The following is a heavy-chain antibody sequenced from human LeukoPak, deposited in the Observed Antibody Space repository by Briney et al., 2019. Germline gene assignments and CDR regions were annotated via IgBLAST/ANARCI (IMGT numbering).Heavy chain of an antibody. Sequence: SETLSLTCAVSGGSISSGGYSWSWIRQPPGKGLEWIGYIYHSGSTYYNPSLKSRVTISVDRSKNQFSLKLSSVTAADTAVHYCARGSLVLGDYWGQGTLVTVSS. J-gene: IGHJ4*02. D-gene: IGHD4/OR15-4a*01. V-gene: IGHV4-30-2*01. CDR1: GGSISSGGYS. CDR3: ARGSLVLGDY. CDR2: IYHSGST.